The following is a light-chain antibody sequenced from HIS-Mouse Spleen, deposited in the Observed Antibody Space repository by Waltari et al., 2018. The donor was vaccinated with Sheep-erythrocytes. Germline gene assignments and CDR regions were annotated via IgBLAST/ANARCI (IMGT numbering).Light chain of an antibody. Sequence: QSALTQPRSVSGSPGQSVTISCTGTSSDVGSYNLVSWYQQHPGKAPKLMIYEVSKRPSGVPDRFSGSKSGNTASLTVSGLQAEDEADYYCSSYAGSNNWVFGGGTKLTVL. V-gene: IGLV2-8*01. CDR1: SSDVGSYNL. CDR3: SSYAGSNNWV. CDR2: EVS. J-gene: IGLJ3*02.